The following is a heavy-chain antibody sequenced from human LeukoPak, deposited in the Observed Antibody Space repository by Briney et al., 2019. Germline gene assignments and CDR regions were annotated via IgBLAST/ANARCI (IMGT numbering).Heavy chain of an antibody. CDR1: GYTFTSYG. Sequence: ASVKVSCKASGYTFTSYGISWVRQAPGQGLEWVGWISAYNGNTNYAQKLQGRVTMTTDTSTSTAYMELRSLRSDDTAVYYCARDRYYYDSSGPYEPDAFDIWGQGTMVTVSS. J-gene: IGHJ3*02. CDR3: ARDRYYYDSSGPYEPDAFDI. CDR2: ISAYNGNT. D-gene: IGHD3-22*01. V-gene: IGHV1-18*01.